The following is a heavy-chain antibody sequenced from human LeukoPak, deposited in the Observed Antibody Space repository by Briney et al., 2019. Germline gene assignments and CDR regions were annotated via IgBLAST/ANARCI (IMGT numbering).Heavy chain of an antibody. D-gene: IGHD2-21*02. Sequence: PGGSLRLSCAASGFTFSSYAMHWVRQAPGKGLEWVAVISYDGSNKYYADSVKGRFTISRDNSKNTLYLQMNSLRAEDTAVYYCAREGGWGRQTADWGQGTLVTVSS. CDR1: GFTFSSYA. CDR3: AREGGWGRQTAD. V-gene: IGHV3-30-3*01. CDR2: ISYDGSNK. J-gene: IGHJ4*02.